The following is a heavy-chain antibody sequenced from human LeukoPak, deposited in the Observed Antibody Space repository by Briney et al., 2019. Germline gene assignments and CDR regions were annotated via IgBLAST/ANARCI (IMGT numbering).Heavy chain of an antibody. Sequence: GGSLRLSCAASGFTFSSYAMSWVRQAPGKGLEWVSAISGSGGSTYYADSMKGRFTISRDNSKNTLYLQMNSLRAEDTAVYYCAGSIPETRVATIRFDYWGQGTLVTVSS. CDR3: AGSIPETRVATIRFDY. D-gene: IGHD5-12*01. CDR1: GFTFSSYA. J-gene: IGHJ4*02. CDR2: ISGSGGST. V-gene: IGHV3-23*01.